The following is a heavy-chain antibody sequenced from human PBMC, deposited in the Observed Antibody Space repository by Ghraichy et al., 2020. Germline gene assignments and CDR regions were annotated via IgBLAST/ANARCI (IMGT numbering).Heavy chain of an antibody. CDR1: GGSISSYY. D-gene: IGHD6-19*01. J-gene: IGHJ6*02. CDR3: ARAVRPGYSSGSVHYYYYYGMDV. Sequence: SETLSLTCTVSGGSISSYYWSWIRQPPGKGLEWIGYIYYSGSTNYNPSLKSRVTISVDTSKNQFSLKLSSVTAADTAVYYCARAVRPGYSSGSVHYYYYYGMDVWGQGTTVTVSS. CDR2: IYYSGST. V-gene: IGHV4-59*01.